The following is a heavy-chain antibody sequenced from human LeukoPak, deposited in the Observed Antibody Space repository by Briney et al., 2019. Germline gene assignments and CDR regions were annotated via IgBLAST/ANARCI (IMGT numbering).Heavy chain of an antibody. D-gene: IGHD5-24*01. CDR2: INPNSGGA. J-gene: IGHJ3*02. CDR3: AWNRAPPQRWLCAGAVVGFAFDI. Sequence: ASVKVSCKASGYTFTGYYMHWVRQAPGQGLEWMGWINPNSGGANYAQKFQGRGTITRDTSVSTAYMELSRLRSDDTAMYDCAWNRAPPQRWLCAGAVVGFAFDIWGQGTMVTVSS. CDR1: GYTFTGYY. V-gene: IGHV1-2*02.